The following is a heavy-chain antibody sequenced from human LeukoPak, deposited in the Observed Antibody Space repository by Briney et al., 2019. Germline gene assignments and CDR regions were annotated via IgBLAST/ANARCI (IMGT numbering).Heavy chain of an antibody. CDR3: ARVGAAEYYYYYMDV. V-gene: IGHV3-7*01. CDR1: GFPFSSYW. J-gene: IGHJ6*03. Sequence: GGSLRLSCAASGFPFSSYWMTWVRQAPGTGLEWVANIRQDGSETYYMDSLKGRFIVSRDNAKNSLYLQINSLRAGDTAVYYCARVGAAEYYYYYMDVWGKGITLTVSS. D-gene: IGHD2-15*01. CDR2: IRQDGSET.